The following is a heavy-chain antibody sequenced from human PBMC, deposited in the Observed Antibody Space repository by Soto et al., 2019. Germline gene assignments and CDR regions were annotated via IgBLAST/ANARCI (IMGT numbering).Heavy chain of an antibody. Sequence: SQTLSLTCTVSGGSISSYYWSWIRQPPGKGLEWIGYIYYSGSTNHNPSLKSRVTISVDTSKNQFSLKLSSVTAADTAVYYCARRYRSSFDYWGKGTLVTVSS. CDR3: ARRYRSSFDY. CDR1: GGSISSYY. D-gene: IGHD6-13*01. J-gene: IGHJ4*02. V-gene: IGHV4-59*08. CDR2: IYYSGST.